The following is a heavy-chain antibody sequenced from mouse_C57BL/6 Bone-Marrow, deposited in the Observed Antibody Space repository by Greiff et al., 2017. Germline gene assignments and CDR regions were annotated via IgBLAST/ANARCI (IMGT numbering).Heavy chain of an antibody. CDR3: ARKRWLPLYYAMDY. CDR1: GFSLTSYG. CDR2: IWSGGST. J-gene: IGHJ4*01. D-gene: IGHD2-3*01. V-gene: IGHV2-2*01. Sequence: VKLVESGPGLVQPSQSLSITCTVSGFSLTSYGVHWVRQSPGKGLEWLGVIWSGGSTDYNAAFISRLSISKDNSKSQVFFKMNSLQADDTAIYYCARKRWLPLYYAMDYWGQGTSVTVSS.